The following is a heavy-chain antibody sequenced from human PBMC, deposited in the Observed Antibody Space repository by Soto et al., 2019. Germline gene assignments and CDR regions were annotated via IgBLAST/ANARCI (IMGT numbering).Heavy chain of an antibody. CDR3: ARDKAYYGSVSFVDY. Sequence: QVQLVESGGGVVQPGRSLRLSCAASGFTFSSYAMHWVRQAPGKGLEWVAVISYDGSNKYYADSVKGRFTISRDNSKNTLYLQMNSLRAEDTAVYYCARDKAYYGSVSFVDYWGQGTLVTVSS. V-gene: IGHV3-30-3*01. CDR1: GFTFSSYA. CDR2: ISYDGSNK. J-gene: IGHJ4*02. D-gene: IGHD3-10*01.